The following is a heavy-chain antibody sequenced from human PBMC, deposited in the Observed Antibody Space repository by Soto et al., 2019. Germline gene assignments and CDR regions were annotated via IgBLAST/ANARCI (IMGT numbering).Heavy chain of an antibody. CDR3: ARGDGDYYYYYGMDV. V-gene: IGHV1-3*01. CDR1: GYTFTSYA. Sequence: QVPLVQSGAEVKKPGASVKVSCKASGYTFTSYAMHWVRQAPGQRLEWMGWINAGNGNTKYSQKFQGRVTITRDTSASTAYMELSSLRSEDTAVYYCARGDGDYYYYYGMDVWGQGTTVTVSS. D-gene: IGHD2-21*02. J-gene: IGHJ6*02. CDR2: INAGNGNT.